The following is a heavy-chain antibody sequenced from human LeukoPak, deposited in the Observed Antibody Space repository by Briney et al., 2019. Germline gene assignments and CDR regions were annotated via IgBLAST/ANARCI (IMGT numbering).Heavy chain of an antibody. CDR3: AKWGDYDVLTGYYVSDY. D-gene: IGHD3-9*01. CDR1: GFTFSKYA. J-gene: IGHJ4*02. Sequence: GGTLRLSCVASGFTFSKYAMRWVSQAPGKGLEWVSAITGSGGNTYYADSVKGRFTIYRDNSKNPVFLQMNSLRAEDTAVYYCAKWGDYDVLTGYYVSDYWGQGTLVTVSS. CDR2: ITGSGGNT. V-gene: IGHV3-23*01.